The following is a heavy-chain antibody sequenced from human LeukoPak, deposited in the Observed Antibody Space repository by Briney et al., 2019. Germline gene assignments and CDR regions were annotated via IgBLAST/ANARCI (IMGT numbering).Heavy chain of an antibody. CDR2: IYYSGST. J-gene: IGHJ5*02. V-gene: IGHV4-59*01. CDR3: ARMGYYGSGSFS. Sequence: SETLSLTCTVSGGSISTYYWSWIRQPPGKGLEWIGYIYYSGSTNYNPSLKSRVTISVDTSKNQFSLKLSSVTAADTAVYYCARMGYYGSGSFSWGQGTLVTVSS. CDR1: GGSISTYY. D-gene: IGHD3-10*01.